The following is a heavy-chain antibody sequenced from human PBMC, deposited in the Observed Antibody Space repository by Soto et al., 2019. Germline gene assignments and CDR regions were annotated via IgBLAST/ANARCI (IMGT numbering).Heavy chain of an antibody. V-gene: IGHV3-7*05. J-gene: IGHJ6*02. CDR3: ARVVTTISHYGMDV. CDR1: GFTFSSYW. CDR2: IKQDGSEI. D-gene: IGHD5-12*01. Sequence: PGGSLRLSCAASGFTFSSYWMSWVRQAPDKGLEWVANIKQDGSEIYYVDSVKGRFTVSRDNAKNSLFLQMNSLRAEDTAVYYCARVVTTISHYGMDVWGQGTTVTVSS.